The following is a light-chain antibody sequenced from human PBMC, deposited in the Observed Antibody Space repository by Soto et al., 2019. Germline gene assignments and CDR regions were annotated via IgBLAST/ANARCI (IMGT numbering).Light chain of an antibody. Sequence: EVVMTQSPATLSASPGERATLSCWASETVATNLAWYQQKPGQAPRLLISGASTRAAGISDRFRGSGSGTEFTLTISSLEPEDFAVYFCQQYGDSLTFGGGTKVEVK. V-gene: IGKV3-15*01. CDR2: GAS. CDR3: QQYGDSLT. J-gene: IGKJ4*01. CDR1: ETVATN.